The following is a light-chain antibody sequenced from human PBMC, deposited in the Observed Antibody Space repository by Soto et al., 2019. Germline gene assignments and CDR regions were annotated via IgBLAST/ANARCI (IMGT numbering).Light chain of an antibody. Sequence: SALTQPASVSGSPGQSITISCTGTSSDVGGSNYVSWYQQHPGKAPKLIIFDVSHRPSGFSNRFSGSKSGNTASLTISGLQAEDEADYYCSSYTSSSTYVFGTGTKVTVL. V-gene: IGLV2-14*03. J-gene: IGLJ1*01. CDR1: SSDVGGSNY. CDR2: DVS. CDR3: SSYTSSSTYV.